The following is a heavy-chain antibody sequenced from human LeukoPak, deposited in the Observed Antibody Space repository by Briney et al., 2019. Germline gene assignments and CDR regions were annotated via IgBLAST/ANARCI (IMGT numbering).Heavy chain of an antibody. CDR2: IYYSGST. V-gene: IGHV4-31*03. CDR1: GGSISSGGYN. CDR3: ARRDTYYYDSSGSADAVDI. J-gene: IGHJ3*02. D-gene: IGHD3-22*01. Sequence: PSQTLSLTCTVSGGSISSGGYNWNWIRQHPGKGLEWIGYIYYSGSTYYNPSLKSRLTISVDTSKNQFSLKLSSVTAADTAMYYCARRDTYYYDSSGSADAVDIWGQGTMVTVSS.